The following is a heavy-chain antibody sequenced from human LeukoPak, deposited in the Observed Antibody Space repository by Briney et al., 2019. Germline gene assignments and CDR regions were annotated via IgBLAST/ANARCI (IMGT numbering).Heavy chain of an antibody. CDR1: GGTFSSYA. J-gene: IGHJ4*02. V-gene: IGHV1-69*05. Sequence: GASVKVSCKASGGTFSSYAISWVRQAPGQGLEWMGRIIPIFGTANYAQKFQGRVTITTDESTSTAYMELSSLRSEDTAVYYCARVGLGWYSSGWYNWGQGTLVTVSS. D-gene: IGHD6-19*01. CDR3: ARVGLGWYSSGWYN. CDR2: IIPIFGTA.